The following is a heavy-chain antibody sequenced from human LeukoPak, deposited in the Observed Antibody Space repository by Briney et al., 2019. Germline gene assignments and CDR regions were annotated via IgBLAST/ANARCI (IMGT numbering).Heavy chain of an antibody. CDR3: ARKYSSSWYIVDWFDP. CDR2: IKQDGSEK. V-gene: IGHV3-7*01. D-gene: IGHD6-13*01. J-gene: IGHJ5*02. Sequence: GGSLRLSCAASGFTFSSYWMSWVRQAPGKGLEWVANIKQDGSEKYYVDSVKGRFTISRDNAKNSLYLQMNSLRAEDTAVYYCARKYSSSWYIVDWFDPWGQGTLVTVSS. CDR1: GFTFSSYW.